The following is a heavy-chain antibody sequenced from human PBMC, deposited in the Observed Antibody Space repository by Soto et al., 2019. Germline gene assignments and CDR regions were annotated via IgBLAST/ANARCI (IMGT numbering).Heavy chain of an antibody. CDR3: ARGVGWSVYLTPYYMDA. CDR1: GFAFSSYG. D-gene: IGHD3-3*01. Sequence: QVQLVESGGGVVQPGRSLRLSCAASGFAFSSYGMYWVRQAPGKGLEWVAVVWSDGGKTYYGDAVKGRFTISRDNSNNTLYLQMSSLSAEDTAVYYCARGVGWSVYLTPYYMDAWGKGTTVTVSS. J-gene: IGHJ6*03. V-gene: IGHV3-33*01. CDR2: VWSDGGKT.